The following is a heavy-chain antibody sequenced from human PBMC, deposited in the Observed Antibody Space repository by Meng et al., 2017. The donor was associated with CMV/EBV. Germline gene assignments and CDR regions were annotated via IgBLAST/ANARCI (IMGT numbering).Heavy chain of an antibody. Sequence: GESLKISCPASGFTFSSSNMHWVRPAPGKGLEWVAFIRYDGSNNYYADSVKGRFTISRDNSKNTLFLQMNSLRAEDTAMYYCATYWSADYWGQGTLGTVSS. CDR2: IRYDGSNN. CDR3: ATYWSADY. D-gene: IGHD1-1*01. J-gene: IGHJ4*02. CDR1: GFTFSSSN. V-gene: IGHV3-30*02.